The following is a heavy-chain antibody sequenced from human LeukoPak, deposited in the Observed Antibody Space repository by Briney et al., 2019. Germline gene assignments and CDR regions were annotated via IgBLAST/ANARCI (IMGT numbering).Heavy chain of an antibody. V-gene: IGHV1-46*01. D-gene: IGHD6-6*01. CDR1: GYTFTSYY. CDR2: INPSGGST. Sequence: GASVEVSCKASGYTFTSYYMHWVRQAPGQGLEWMGIINPSGGSTSYAQKFQGRVTMTRDMSTSTVYMELSSLRSEDTAVYYCARARPYSSSPVYYFDYWGQGTLVTVSS. CDR3: ARARPYSSSPVYYFDY. J-gene: IGHJ4*02.